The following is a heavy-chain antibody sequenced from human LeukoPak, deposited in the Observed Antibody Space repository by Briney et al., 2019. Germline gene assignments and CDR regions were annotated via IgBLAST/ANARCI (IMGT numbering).Heavy chain of an antibody. CDR3: ARDLTYYYDSSGYYYYYYYMDV. J-gene: IGHJ6*03. D-gene: IGHD3-22*01. CDR2: IYYSGST. V-gene: IGHV4-39*07. Sequence: PSGTLSLTCTVSGGSISSSSYYWGWIRQPPGKGLEWIGSIYYSGSTYYNPSLKSRVTISVDTSKNQFSLKLSSVTAADTAVYYCARDLTYYYDSSGYYYYYYYMDVWGKGTTVTVSS. CDR1: GGSISSSSYY.